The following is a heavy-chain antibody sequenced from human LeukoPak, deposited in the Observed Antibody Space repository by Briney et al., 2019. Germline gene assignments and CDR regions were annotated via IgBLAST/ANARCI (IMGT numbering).Heavy chain of an antibody. CDR3: ARGYMVRGASFDY. D-gene: IGHD3-10*01. Sequence: GGSLRLSCAASGFTFSSYSMNWVRQAPGKGLEWVSSISSSGSHIYYADSVKGRITISRDNAKNSVYLQMNSLRAEDTAVYYCARGYMVRGASFDYWGQGTLVTVSS. CDR2: ISSSGSHI. V-gene: IGHV3-21*04. J-gene: IGHJ4*02. CDR1: GFTFSSYS.